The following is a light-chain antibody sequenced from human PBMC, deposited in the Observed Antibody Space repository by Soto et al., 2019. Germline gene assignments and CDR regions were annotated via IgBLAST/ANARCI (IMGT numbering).Light chain of an antibody. Sequence: QSVLTQPASLSGSPGQSITISCTGTSSDVGGYNYVSWYQQHPGKAPKLMIYDVSNRPSGVSNRFSGSKSGYTASLTISGLQAEDEADYYCSSYTSTSTLYVFGSGTKVTVL. J-gene: IGLJ1*01. V-gene: IGLV2-14*03. CDR2: DVS. CDR3: SSYTSTSTLYV. CDR1: SSDVGGYNY.